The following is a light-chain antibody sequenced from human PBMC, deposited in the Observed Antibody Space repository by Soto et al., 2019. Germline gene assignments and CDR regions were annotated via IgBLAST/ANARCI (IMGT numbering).Light chain of an antibody. Sequence: QSVLTQPPSASGSPGQSVTISCTGTSSDLGDYDYVSWYQQHPGKAPKLMIYEVNKRPSGVPDRFSGSKSGNTASLTVTGLQAEDEADYYCSSYAGSKNLIFGGGTQLTVL. V-gene: IGLV2-8*01. CDR1: SSDLGDYDY. J-gene: IGLJ2*01. CDR3: SSYAGSKNLI. CDR2: EVN.